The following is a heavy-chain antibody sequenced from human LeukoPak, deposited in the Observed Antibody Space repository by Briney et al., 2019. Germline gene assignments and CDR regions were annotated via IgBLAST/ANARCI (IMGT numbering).Heavy chain of an antibody. CDR3: ARVMANTIFGVVRVRYYYYGMDV. Sequence: PGGSLRLSCAASGFTFSSYWMSWVRQAPGKGLEWVANIKQDGSEKYYVDSVKGRFTISRDNAKNSLYLQMNSLRAEDTAVYYCARVMANTIFGVVRVRYYYYGMDVWGQGTTVTVSS. J-gene: IGHJ6*02. CDR1: GFTFSSYW. V-gene: IGHV3-7*03. CDR2: IKQDGSEK. D-gene: IGHD3-3*01.